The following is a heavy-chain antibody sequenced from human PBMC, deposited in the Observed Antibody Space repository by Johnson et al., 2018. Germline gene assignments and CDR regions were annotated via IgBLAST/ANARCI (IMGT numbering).Heavy chain of an antibody. CDR2: ISQHGTNR. CDR1: IITFNSYW. D-gene: IGHD7-27*01. V-gene: IGHV3-7*01. CDR3: AREYWGRFDY. J-gene: IGHJ4*02. Sequence: VQLVESGGGLVQPGGSLKLSCAASIITFNSYWMTWVRQAPGKGLEWVATISQHGTNRFYVDSVRGRFTISRDHAKNSVFLQMDSLSAEDTAVYYCAREYWGRFDYWGQGARVIVSS.